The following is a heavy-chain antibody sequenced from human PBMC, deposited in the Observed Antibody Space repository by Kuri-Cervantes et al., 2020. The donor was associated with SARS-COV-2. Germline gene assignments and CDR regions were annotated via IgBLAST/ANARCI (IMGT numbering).Heavy chain of an antibody. V-gene: IGHV3-48*02. CDR2: ISSSSSTI. CDR3: AREGYYDSSGYFDY. Sequence: LSLTCAASGFTFSSNSMNWVRQAPGKGLEWVSYISSSSSTIYYADSVKGRFTISRDNAKNSLYLQMNSLRDEDTAVYYCAREGYYDSSGYFDYWGQGTLVTVSS. D-gene: IGHD3-22*01. CDR1: GFTFSSNS. J-gene: IGHJ4*02.